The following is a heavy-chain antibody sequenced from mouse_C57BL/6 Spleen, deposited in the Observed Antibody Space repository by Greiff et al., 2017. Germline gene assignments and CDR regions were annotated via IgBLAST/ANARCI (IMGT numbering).Heavy chain of an antibody. Sequence: VQLQQPGAELVKPGASVKLSCKASGYTFTSYWMPWVKQRPGQGLEWIGMIHPNSGSTNYNEKFKSKATLTVDKSSSTAYMQLSSLTSEDSAVYYCARRGGYDRVYFDYWGQGTTLTVSS. CDR3: ARRGGYDRVYFDY. J-gene: IGHJ2*01. CDR2: IHPNSGST. CDR1: GYTFTSYW. D-gene: IGHD2-2*01. V-gene: IGHV1-64*01.